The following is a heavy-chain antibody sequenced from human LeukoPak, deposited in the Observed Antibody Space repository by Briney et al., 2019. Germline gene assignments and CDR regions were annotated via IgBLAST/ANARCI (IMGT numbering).Heavy chain of an antibody. CDR3: ARLVVGN. CDR2: IIPILGIA. D-gene: IGHD1-26*01. Sequence: SVKVSCKAPGGTFSSYAISWVRQAPGQGLEWMGRIIPILGIANYAQKFQGRVTITADKSTSTAYMELSSLRPEDTAVYYCARLVVGNWGQGTLVTVSS. V-gene: IGHV1-69*04. CDR1: GGTFSSYA. J-gene: IGHJ4*02.